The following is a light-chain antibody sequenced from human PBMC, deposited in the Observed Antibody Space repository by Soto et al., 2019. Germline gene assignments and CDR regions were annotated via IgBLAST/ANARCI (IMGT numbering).Light chain of an antibody. J-gene: IGKJ1*01. V-gene: IGKV3D-20*02. Sequence: DIVLTQSPATLSLSPGERATLSCRASQSLSNNYLAWYQEKPGQSPRLLFYGASTRAAGIPDRFSGSGSGTDFTLTISSLEPEDFAVFYCQQRSVWPWTFGQGTKVDIK. CDR3: QQRSVWPWT. CDR1: QSLSNNY. CDR2: GAS.